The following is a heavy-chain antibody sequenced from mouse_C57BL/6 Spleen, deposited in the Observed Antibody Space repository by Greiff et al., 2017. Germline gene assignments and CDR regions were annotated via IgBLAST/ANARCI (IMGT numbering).Heavy chain of an antibody. Sequence: EVQRVESGGGLVQPKGSLKLSCAASGFTFTTYAMHWVRPAPGKGLEWVARIISKSSNSATYYADSVKDRFTISRDDSQSMLYLQMNNLKTEDTAMYYCVREDYGNGWYFDVWGTGTTVTVAS. CDR3: VREDYGNGWYFDV. J-gene: IGHJ1*03. CDR1: GFTFTTYA. D-gene: IGHD2-1*01. CDR2: IISKSSNSAT. V-gene: IGHV10-3*01.